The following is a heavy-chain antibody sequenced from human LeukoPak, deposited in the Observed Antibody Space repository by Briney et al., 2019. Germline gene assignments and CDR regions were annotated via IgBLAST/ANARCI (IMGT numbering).Heavy chain of an antibody. CDR1: GFTFSSYG. Sequence: GRSLRLSCAASGFTFSSYGMHWVRQAPGKGLEWVAVISYDGSNKYYADSVKGRFTISRDNSKNTLYLQMNSLRAEDTAVYYCAKGGDYGYFDYWGQGTLVTVSS. V-gene: IGHV3-30*18. J-gene: IGHJ4*02. CDR3: AKGGDYGYFDY. D-gene: IGHD2-21*02. CDR2: ISYDGSNK.